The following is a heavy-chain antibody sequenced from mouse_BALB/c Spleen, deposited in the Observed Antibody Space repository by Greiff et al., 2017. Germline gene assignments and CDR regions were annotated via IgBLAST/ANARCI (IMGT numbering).Heavy chain of an antibody. CDR2: ISYDGSN. J-gene: IGHJ3*01. CDR3: ARGIYDGYYPFAY. V-gene: IGHV3-6*02. Sequence: EVKLMESGPGLVKPSQSLSLTCSVTGYSITRGYYWNWIRQFPGNKLEWLGYISYDGSNNYNPSLKNRISITRDTSKNQFFLKLNSVTTEDTATYYCARGIYDGYYPFAYWGQGTLVTVSA. CDR1: GYSITRGYY. D-gene: IGHD2-3*01.